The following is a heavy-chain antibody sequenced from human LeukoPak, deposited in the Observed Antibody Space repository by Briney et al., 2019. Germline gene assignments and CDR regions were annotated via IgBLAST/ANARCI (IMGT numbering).Heavy chain of an antibody. J-gene: IGHJ4*02. CDR1: GGSISSGGYS. D-gene: IGHD6-13*01. CDR2: IYYSGST. V-gene: IGHV4-30-4*07. Sequence: SETLSLTCAVSGGSISSGGYSWSWIRQPPGKGLGWIGYIYYSGSTYYNPSRKSRVTISVDTSKNQFSLKLSSVTAADTAVYYCAREGIAAAGIFDYWGQGTLVTVSS. CDR3: AREGIAAAGIFDY.